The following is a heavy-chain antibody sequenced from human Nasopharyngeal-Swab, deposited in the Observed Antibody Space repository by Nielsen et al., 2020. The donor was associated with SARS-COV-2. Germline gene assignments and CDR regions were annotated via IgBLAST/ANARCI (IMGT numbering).Heavy chain of an antibody. CDR3: ARARGQPHNYYYYGMDV. CDR2: INTNTGNP. V-gene: IGHV7-4-1*02. CDR1: GYTFTRDV. J-gene: IGHJ6*02. Sequence: ASVKVSCKASGYTFTRDVMNWVRQAPGQGLEWMGWINTNTGNPTYAQGFTGRFVFSLDTSVSTAYLQISSLKAEDTAVYYCARARGQPHNYYYYGMDVWGQGTTVTVSS.